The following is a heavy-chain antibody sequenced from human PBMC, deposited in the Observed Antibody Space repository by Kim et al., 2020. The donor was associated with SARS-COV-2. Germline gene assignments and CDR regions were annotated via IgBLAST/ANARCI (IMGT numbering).Heavy chain of an antibody. CDR2: ISAYNGNT. CDR3: ARDSGGFLEWLFHDYYYYGMDV. V-gene: IGHV1-18*04. CDR1: GYTFTSYG. J-gene: IGHJ6*02. D-gene: IGHD3-3*01. Sequence: ASVKVSCKASGYTFTSYGISWVRQAPGQGLEWMGWISAYNGNTNYAQKLQGRVTMTTDTSTSTAYMELRSLRSDDTAVYYCARDSGGFLEWLFHDYYYYGMDVWGQGTTVTVSS.